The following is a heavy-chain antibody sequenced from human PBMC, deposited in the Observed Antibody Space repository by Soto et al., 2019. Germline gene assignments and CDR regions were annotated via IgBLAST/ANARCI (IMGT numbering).Heavy chain of an antibody. CDR2: TYYRSKWYN. CDR1: GDSVSSNSAA. D-gene: IGHD2-21*02. V-gene: IGHV6-1*01. CDR3: AREIVAYCGGDCSNPYYFDY. Sequence: TLSLTCAISGDSVSSNSAAWNWIRQSPSRGLEWLGRTYYRSKWYNDYAVSVKSRITINPDTSKNQFSLQLNSVTPEDTAVYYCAREIVAYCGGDCSNPYYFDYWGQGTLVTVSS. J-gene: IGHJ4*02.